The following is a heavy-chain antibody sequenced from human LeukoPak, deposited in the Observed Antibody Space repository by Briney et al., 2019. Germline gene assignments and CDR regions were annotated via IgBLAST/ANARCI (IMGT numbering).Heavy chain of an antibody. J-gene: IGHJ6*02. CDR2: ISYDGNNK. Sequence: GGSLRLSCAASGFTLSSYGMHWVRQAPGKGLEWVAVISYDGNNKYHADSVKGRFTISRDNSKNTLYLQMNSLRAEDTAVYYCAKVGYCSGGTCYWGVYYYYGMDVWGQGTTVTVSS. CDR3: AKVGYCSGGTCYWGVYYYYGMDV. D-gene: IGHD2-15*01. CDR1: GFTLSSYG. V-gene: IGHV3-30*18.